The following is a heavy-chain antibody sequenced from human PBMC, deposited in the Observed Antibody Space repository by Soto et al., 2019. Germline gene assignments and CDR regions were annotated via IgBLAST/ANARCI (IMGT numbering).Heavy chain of an antibody. CDR1: GEALGGYY. CDR3: ARVSPFYDILTGRYHYYRLDV. Sequence: QVQLQQWGAGPLKPSETLSLSCGVSGEALGGYYWSWIRQSSGKGLEWIGQINHSGDTNYNPSLKSRVTLSVDTSKNHISLKRTSVTAADTAVYYCARVSPFYDILTGRYHYYRLDVWGQGTTVTVSS. CDR2: INHSGDT. V-gene: IGHV4-34*01. D-gene: IGHD3-9*01. J-gene: IGHJ6*02.